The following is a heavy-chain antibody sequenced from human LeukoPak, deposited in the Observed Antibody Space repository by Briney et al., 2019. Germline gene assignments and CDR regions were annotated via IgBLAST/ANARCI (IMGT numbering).Heavy chain of an antibody. J-gene: IGHJ3*02. CDR1: GGSISSDH. Sequence: PSETLSLTCTVSGGSISSDHWNWIRQPPGKGLEWIGCIYYSGSTYYNPSLKSRVTISVDMSKSQFPLRLTSVTAADTAVYYCARKNDFDIWGQGTLVTVSS. CDR3: ARKNDFDI. V-gene: IGHV4-59*01. D-gene: IGHD2/OR15-2a*01. CDR2: IYYSGST.